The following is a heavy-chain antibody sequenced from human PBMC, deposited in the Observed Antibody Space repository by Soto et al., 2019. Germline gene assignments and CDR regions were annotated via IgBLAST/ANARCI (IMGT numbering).Heavy chain of an antibody. Sequence: EVQLVESGGGLVQPGGSLRLSCAGSGFTFSGYWMTWVRQPPGKGLEWVASVNQDGTQKFYVDSVKGRFTISRDNAKNSFFLQMIRLRAEDTDVYDCAMWESSDGYLGIWGQGTLVTVSS. CDR1: GFTFSGYW. J-gene: IGHJ4*02. CDR2: VNQDGTQK. D-gene: IGHD6-19*01. CDR3: AMWESSDGYLGI. V-gene: IGHV3-7*03.